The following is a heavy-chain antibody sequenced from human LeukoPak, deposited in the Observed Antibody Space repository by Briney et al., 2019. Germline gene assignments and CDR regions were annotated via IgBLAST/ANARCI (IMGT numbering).Heavy chain of an antibody. CDR2: ISGSGGST. CDR1: GFTFSSYA. V-gene: IGHV3-23*01. J-gene: IGHJ6*03. CDR3: AREYYYGSGSAHYYYYYYMDV. Sequence: GGSLRLSCAASGFTFSSYAMSWVRQAPGKGLEWVSAISGSGGSTYYADSVKGRFTISRDNSKNTLYLQMNSLRAEDTAVYYCAREYYYGSGSAHYYYYYYMDVWGNGTTVTVSS. D-gene: IGHD3-10*01.